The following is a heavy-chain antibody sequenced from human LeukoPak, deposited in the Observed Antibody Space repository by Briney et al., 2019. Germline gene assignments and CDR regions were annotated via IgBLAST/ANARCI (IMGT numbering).Heavy chain of an antibody. D-gene: IGHD3-10*01. CDR3: ARAMVRGVPFDC. Sequence: GGSLRLSCAASGFAFSTYAMHWVRQAPGKGLEWLAVISFDGNTKYYADSAKGRFTISGDNSKNTLYVQISSLRVEDTAIYYCARAMVRGVPFDCWGQGTLVTVSS. J-gene: IGHJ4*02. CDR1: GFAFSTYA. V-gene: IGHV3-30-3*01. CDR2: ISFDGNTK.